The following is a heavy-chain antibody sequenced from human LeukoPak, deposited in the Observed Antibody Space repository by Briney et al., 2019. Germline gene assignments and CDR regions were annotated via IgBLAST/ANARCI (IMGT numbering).Heavy chain of an antibody. Sequence: PETLSLTCTVSGGSISSSSYYWGWLRQPPGKGLEWIGSIYYSGSTYYNPSLKSRVTISVDTSKNQFSLKLSSVTAADTAVYYCARIVTARITGTPPDYWGQGTLVTVSS. D-gene: IGHD1-20*01. CDR2: IYYSGST. CDR3: ARIVTARITGTPPDY. V-gene: IGHV4-39*01. CDR1: GGSISSSSYY. J-gene: IGHJ4*02.